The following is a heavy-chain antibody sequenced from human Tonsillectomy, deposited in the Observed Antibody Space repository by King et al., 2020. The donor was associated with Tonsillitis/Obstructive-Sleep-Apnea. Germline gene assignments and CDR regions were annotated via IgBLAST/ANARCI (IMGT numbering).Heavy chain of an antibody. Sequence: QLQESGPGLVKPSETLSLTCTVSGGSISTYYWSWIRQPAGKGLQWIGHIYTSGSTKYNPSLKSRVTMSVDTSKNQFSLKLSSVTAADTAIYYWARESGAGTSSWYVGWGQGTLVTVSS. V-gene: IGHV4-4*07. CDR2: IYTSGST. CDR1: GGSISTYY. CDR3: ARESGAGTSSWYVG. D-gene: IGHD6-13*01. J-gene: IGHJ4*02.